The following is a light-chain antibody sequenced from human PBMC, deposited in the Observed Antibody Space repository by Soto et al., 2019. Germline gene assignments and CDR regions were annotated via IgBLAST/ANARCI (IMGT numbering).Light chain of an antibody. CDR3: QPYNNWPPCT. CDR1: QSVSSN. CDR2: GAS. V-gene: IGKV3-15*01. J-gene: IGKJ1*01. Sequence: EIEMAQDTGARSVSRGERATLSCRASQSVSSNLAWYQQKPGQAPRLLIYGASTRATGIPARFSGSGSGTEFTLTISSLQSEDFAVYYCQPYNNWPPCTSGQGTKVDIK.